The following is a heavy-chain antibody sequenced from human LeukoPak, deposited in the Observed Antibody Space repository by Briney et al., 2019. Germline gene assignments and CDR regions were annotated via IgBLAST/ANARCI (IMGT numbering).Heavy chain of an antibody. CDR2: ISGSGGST. D-gene: IGHD2-2*02. V-gene: IGHV3-23*01. CDR1: GFTFSSYA. CDR3: AKVSRTPDVPAAIRNFDY. J-gene: IGHJ4*02. Sequence: GGSLRLSCAASGFTFSSYAMSWVRQAPGKGLEWVSAISGSGGSTYYADSVKGRFTISRDNSKNTPYLQMNSLRAEDTAVYYCAKVSRTPDVPAAIRNFDYWGQGTLVTVSS.